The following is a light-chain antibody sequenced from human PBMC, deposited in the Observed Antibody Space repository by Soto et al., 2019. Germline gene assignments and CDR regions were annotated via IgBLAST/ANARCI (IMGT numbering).Light chain of an antibody. CDR2: GAS. CDR3: QQYGSSLLT. Sequence: EIVLTQSPGTLSLSPGERATLSCRASQCVSSSYLAWYQQKPGQAPRLLIYGASSRATGIPDRFSGSGSGTDFTLTISRLEPEDFAVYYCQQYGSSLLTFGGGTKVDIK. J-gene: IGKJ4*01. CDR1: QCVSSSY. V-gene: IGKV3-20*01.